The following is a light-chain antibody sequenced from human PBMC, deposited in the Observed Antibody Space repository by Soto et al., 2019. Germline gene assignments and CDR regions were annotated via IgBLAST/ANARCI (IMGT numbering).Light chain of an antibody. CDR3: QQYGTSPIT. J-gene: IGKJ5*01. V-gene: IGKV3-20*01. Sequence: ENVLTQSPGTLSLSPGERATLSCRASQTVSSYLTWYQQRPGKVPRLLIYGASKRATGIPDRFSGSGSGTDFTLTISRLEPEDFALYYCQQYGTSPITFGQGTRLEIK. CDR2: GAS. CDR1: QTVSSY.